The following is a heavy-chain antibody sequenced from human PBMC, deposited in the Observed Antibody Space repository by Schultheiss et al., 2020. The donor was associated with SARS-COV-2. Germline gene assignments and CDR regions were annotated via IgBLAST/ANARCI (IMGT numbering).Heavy chain of an antibody. CDR2: INHSGST. D-gene: IGHD3-22*01. CDR3: ARNLGSSGYNDY. V-gene: IGHV4-4*02. Sequence: SQTLSLTCAVSGGSISSSNWWSWIRQPPGKGLEWIGEINHSGSTNYNPSLKSRVTISVDTSKNQFSLKLSSVTAADTAVYYCARNLGSSGYNDYWGQGTLVTVSS. CDR1: GGSISSSNW. J-gene: IGHJ4*02.